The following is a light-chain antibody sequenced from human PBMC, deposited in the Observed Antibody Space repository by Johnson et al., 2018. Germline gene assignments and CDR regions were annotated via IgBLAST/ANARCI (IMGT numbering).Light chain of an antibody. CDR3: GTWASSQSAGNV. Sequence: QSVLTQPPSVSAAPGQKVTISCSGSSSNIGNNYVSWYQQLPGTAPKLLIYENNKRPSAIPDRFSGSKSGTSATLGITGLQTGDEADYYCGTWASSQSAGNVFGTGTKVTVL. CDR1: SSNIGNNY. V-gene: IGLV1-51*02. CDR2: ENN. J-gene: IGLJ1*01.